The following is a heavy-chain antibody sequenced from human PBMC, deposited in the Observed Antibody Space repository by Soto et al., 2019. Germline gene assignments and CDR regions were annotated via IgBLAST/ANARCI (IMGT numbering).Heavy chain of an antibody. D-gene: IGHD3-22*01. V-gene: IGHV2-5*02. Sequence: QITLKESGPTLVKPTQTLTLTCTFSVFSLSTSGVGVGWIRQPPGKALEWLALIYWDDDKRYSPSLKSRLTITKDTSKNQVVLTMTNMDPVDTATYYCAHRFDTMIVVGFDYWGQGTLVTVSS. CDR3: AHRFDTMIVVGFDY. J-gene: IGHJ4*02. CDR1: VFSLSTSGVG. CDR2: IYWDDDK.